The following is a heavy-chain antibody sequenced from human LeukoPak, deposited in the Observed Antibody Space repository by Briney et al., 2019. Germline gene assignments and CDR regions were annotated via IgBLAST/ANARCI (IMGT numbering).Heavy chain of an antibody. CDR1: GYSISSGYF. D-gene: IGHD4-11*01. V-gene: IGHV4-38-2*01. CDR2: ILHNGNA. Sequence: SETLSLTCSVSGYSISSGYFWAWIRQPPGKGLEWIGNILHNGNAHYNPSLQSRVTISVDTSKNQFSLNLFSVTAADTAIYYCARGDYNNPRGSDYWSQGTLVTVSS. J-gene: IGHJ4*02. CDR3: ARGDYNNPRGSDY.